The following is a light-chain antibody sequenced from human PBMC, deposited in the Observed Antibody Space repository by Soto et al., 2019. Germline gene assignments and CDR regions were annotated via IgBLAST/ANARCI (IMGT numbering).Light chain of an antibody. Sequence: DAVMTQSPLSLPVTLGQPASISCRSSQTLVYSDGNIYLNWFLQRPGQSPRRLIYRISNRDSGVPDRFSGSGSGTDFTLKISRVEAEDVGVYYCMQGTHWPFTFGPGTTVDIK. CDR2: RIS. CDR3: MQGTHWPFT. V-gene: IGKV2-30*01. CDR1: QTLVYSDGNIY. J-gene: IGKJ3*01.